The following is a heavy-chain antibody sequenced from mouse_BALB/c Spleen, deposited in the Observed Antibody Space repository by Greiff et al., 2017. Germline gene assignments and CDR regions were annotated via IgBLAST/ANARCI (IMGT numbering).Heavy chain of an antibody. Sequence: EVQLVESGGGLVQPGGSRKLSCAASGFTFSDYGMAWVRQAPGKGPEWVAFISNLAYSIYYADTVTGRFTISRENAKNTLYLEMSSLRSEDTAMYYCAREGQDAMDYWGQGTSVTVSS. CDR2: ISNLAYSI. D-gene: IGHD3-3*01. V-gene: IGHV5-15*02. CDR3: AREGQDAMDY. J-gene: IGHJ4*01. CDR1: GFTFSDYG.